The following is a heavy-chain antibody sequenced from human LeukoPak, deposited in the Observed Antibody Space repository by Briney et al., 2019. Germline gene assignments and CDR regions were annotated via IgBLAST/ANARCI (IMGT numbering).Heavy chain of an antibody. CDR1: GDSISGYY. D-gene: IGHD4-17*01. V-gene: IGHV4-59*01. CDR3: ARIDYGDYGAFDY. J-gene: IGHJ4*02. Sequence: SETLSLTCTVSGDSISGYYWSWIRQPPGEGLQWIGFVYFSGSTNYNPSLKSRVTISVDMSKNQFSLKLSSVTAADTAVYYCARIDYGDYGAFDYWGQGTLVTVSS. CDR2: VYFSGST.